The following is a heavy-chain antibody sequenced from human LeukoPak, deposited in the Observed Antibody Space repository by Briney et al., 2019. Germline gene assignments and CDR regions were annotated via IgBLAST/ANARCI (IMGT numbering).Heavy chain of an antibody. CDR3: ASVSLAVAGRPFDY. Sequence: ASVKVSFKASGYTFTSYYMHWVRQAPGQGLEWMGIINPSGGSTSYAQKFQGRVTMTRDTSISTAYMELSRLRSDDTAVYYCASVSLAVAGRPFDYWGQGTLVTVSS. CDR2: INPSGGST. J-gene: IGHJ4*02. V-gene: IGHV1-46*03. CDR1: GYTFTSYY. D-gene: IGHD6-19*01.